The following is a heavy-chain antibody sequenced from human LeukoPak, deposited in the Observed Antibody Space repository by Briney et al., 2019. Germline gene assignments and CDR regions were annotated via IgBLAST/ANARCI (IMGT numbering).Heavy chain of an antibody. CDR2: ISSSDGGS. V-gene: IGHV3-23*01. D-gene: IGHD2-8*02. Sequence: PGGSLRLSCEASGFAFSTYAMSWVRQAPGKGLQWVSGISSSDGGSYYTGSVEGRFAISRDNSKNTVYLQMNNLRAEDTAVYYCAKCMSESGVCLNFDHWGPGTLVAVSS. CDR1: GFAFSTYA. J-gene: IGHJ4*02. CDR3: AKCMSESGVCLNFDH.